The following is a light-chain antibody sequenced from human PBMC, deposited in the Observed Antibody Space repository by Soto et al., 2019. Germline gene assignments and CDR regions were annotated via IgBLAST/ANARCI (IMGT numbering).Light chain of an antibody. CDR3: QQSYSIPIT. CDR2: AAS. Sequence: DIQMTQSPSSLSASVGDIVTITCRASQSIRFYLNWYQQKPGKAHKVLIYAASNLQSGVPSRFSGSGSGTDFTLTISSLQPEDFATYDCQQSYSIPITFGQGTRLEIK. V-gene: IGKV1-39*01. CDR1: QSIRFY. J-gene: IGKJ5*01.